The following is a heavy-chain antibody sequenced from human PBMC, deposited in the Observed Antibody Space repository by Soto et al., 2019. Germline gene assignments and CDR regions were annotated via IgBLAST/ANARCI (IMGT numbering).Heavy chain of an antibody. CDR3: ARDRYSSLDYYYYMDV. J-gene: IGHJ6*03. Sequence: SETLSLTCTVSGGSISSSSYYWCWIRQPPGKGLEWIGSIYYSGSTNYNPSLKSRVTISVDTSKNQFSLKLSSVTAADTAVYYCARDRYSSLDYYYYMDVWGKGTTVTVSS. CDR1: GGSISSSSYY. D-gene: IGHD6-6*01. CDR2: IYYSGST. V-gene: IGHV4-39*07.